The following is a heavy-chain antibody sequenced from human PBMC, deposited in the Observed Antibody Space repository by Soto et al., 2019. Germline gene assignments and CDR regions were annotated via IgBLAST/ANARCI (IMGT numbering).Heavy chain of an antibody. V-gene: IGHV3-74*03. CDR2: ISSDGSSA. CDR3: AKAAYTSAWEERSFDY. Sequence: GGSLRLSCAASGFTFSTYAMNWVRQAPGKGLVWVSRISSDGSSATYADSVKGRFTMSRDNAKNTLYLQMNSLRAEDTALYYCAKAAYTSAWEERSFDYWGQGTLVTVSS. D-gene: IGHD6-19*01. J-gene: IGHJ4*02. CDR1: GFTFSTYA.